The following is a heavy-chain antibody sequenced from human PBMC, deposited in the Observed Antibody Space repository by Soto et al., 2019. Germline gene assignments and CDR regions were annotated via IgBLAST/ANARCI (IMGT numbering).Heavy chain of an antibody. J-gene: IGHJ6*02. CDR1: GFTFSSYG. CDR2: IWYDGSNK. V-gene: IGHV3-33*01. D-gene: IGHD3-3*01. Sequence: TGGSLRLSCAASGFTFSSYGMHWVRQAPGKGLEWVAVIWYDGSNKYYADSVKGRFTISRDNSKNTLYLQMNSLRAEDTAVYYCARGYDFWSGPDYYGMDVWGQGTTVTVSS. CDR3: ARGYDFWSGPDYYGMDV.